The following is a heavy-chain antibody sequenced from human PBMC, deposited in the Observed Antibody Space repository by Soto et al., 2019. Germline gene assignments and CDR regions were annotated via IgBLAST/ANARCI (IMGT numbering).Heavy chain of an antibody. CDR3: ARERWGTGEIDY. Sequence: QVQLVQSGAEVKKPGASVKVSCKASGYTFTSYGISWVRQAPGQGLEWMGWIGAYNGNTNYAQKLQGRVTLTTDTSTSTDYMELRSLRSDDTAVYYCARERWGTGEIDYWGQGTLVTVSS. D-gene: IGHD3-16*01. V-gene: IGHV1-18*01. J-gene: IGHJ4*02. CDR1: GYTFTSYG. CDR2: IGAYNGNT.